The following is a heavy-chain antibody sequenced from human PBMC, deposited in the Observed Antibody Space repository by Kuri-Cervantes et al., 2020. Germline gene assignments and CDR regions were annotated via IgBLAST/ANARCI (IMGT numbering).Heavy chain of an antibody. J-gene: IGHJ5*02. D-gene: IGHD3-22*01. CDR2: IYQDDDK. CDR3: AHRGYYYDSSGYYPSES. Sequence: SGPTMVKPKPTLTLTCTLSGFSHLTSGMGVGWIRQPPGKALKWLALIYQDDDKSYGPSLKSRLTITKETSKNQVVLTMTNMDPVDTATYYCAHRGYYYDSSGYYPSESWCQGTLVTVSS. V-gene: IGHV2-5*05. CDR1: GFSHLTSGMG.